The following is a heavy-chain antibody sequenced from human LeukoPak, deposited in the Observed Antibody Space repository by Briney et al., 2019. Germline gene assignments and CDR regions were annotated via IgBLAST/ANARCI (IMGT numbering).Heavy chain of an antibody. V-gene: IGHV3-64D*06. CDR1: GFTFSSYA. D-gene: IGHD3-16*01. CDR3: VKRRGGVTTYFDY. Sequence: GGSLRLSCSASGFTFSSYAMHWVRQAPGKGLEYVSAISSNGGSTYYADPVKGRFTISRDNSKNTLYLQMSSLRAEDTAVYYCVKRRGGVTTYFDYWGQGTLVTVSS. J-gene: IGHJ4*02. CDR2: ISSNGGST.